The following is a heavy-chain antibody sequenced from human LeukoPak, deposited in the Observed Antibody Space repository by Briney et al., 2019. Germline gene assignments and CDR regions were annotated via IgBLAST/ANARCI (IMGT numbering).Heavy chain of an antibody. CDR1: GGTFSSYA. D-gene: IGHD2-15*01. CDR2: IIPNLSVA. CDR3: ARESPRYCSGGSCLGGWFDP. V-gene: IGHV1-69*04. J-gene: IGHJ5*02. Sequence: GSSVKVSCKASGGTFSSYAISWVRQAPGQGLEWMGRIIPNLSVANYAQKFQGRVTITADKSTSTAYMELSSLRSEDTAVYYCARESPRYCSGGSCLGGWFDPWGQGTLVTVSS.